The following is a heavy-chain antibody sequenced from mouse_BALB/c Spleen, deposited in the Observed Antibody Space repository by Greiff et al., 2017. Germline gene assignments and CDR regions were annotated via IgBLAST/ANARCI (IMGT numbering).Heavy chain of an antibody. CDR3: ARGSYYDYDGFAY. CDR2: ISDGGSYT. V-gene: IGHV5-4*02. J-gene: IGHJ3*01. CDR1: GFTFSDYY. D-gene: IGHD2-4*01. Sequence: EVQLVESGGGLVKPGGSLKLSCAASGFTFSDYYMYWVRQTPEKRLEWVATISDGGSYTYYPDSVKGRFTISRDNAKNNLYLQMSSLKSEDTAMYYCARGSYYDYDGFAYWGQGTLVTVSA.